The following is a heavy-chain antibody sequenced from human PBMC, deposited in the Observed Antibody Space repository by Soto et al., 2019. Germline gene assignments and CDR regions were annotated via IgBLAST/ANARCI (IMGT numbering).Heavy chain of an antibody. CDR1: GINFSDHF. D-gene: IGHD1-26*01. CDR3: ARDGRYKTPYDGFDT. V-gene: IGHV3-11*01. J-gene: IGHJ3*02. Sequence: QAQVVESGGGLVKPGGSLRLSCATSGINFSDHFMAWIRLSPGKGLEWIAYISGSGTTIYYADSVRGRFTRSRDNANDSLYLQMNSLRAEDTAVYYCARDGRYKTPYDGFDTWGQGTMVTVSS. CDR2: ISGSGTTI.